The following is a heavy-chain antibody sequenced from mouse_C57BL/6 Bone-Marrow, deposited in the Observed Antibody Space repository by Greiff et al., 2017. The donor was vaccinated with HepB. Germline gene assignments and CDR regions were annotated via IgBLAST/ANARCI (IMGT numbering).Heavy chain of an antibody. CDR2: IDPETGGT. CDR1: GYTFTDYE. D-gene: IGHD3-2*02. J-gene: IGHJ2*01. CDR3: TRELRSSDY. Sequence: VQLQQSGAELVRPGASVTLSCKASGYTFTDYEMHWVKQTPVHGLEWIGAIDPETGGTAYNQKFKGKAILTADKSSSTAYMELRSLTSEDSAVYYCTRELRSSDYWGQGTTLTVSS. V-gene: IGHV1-15*01.